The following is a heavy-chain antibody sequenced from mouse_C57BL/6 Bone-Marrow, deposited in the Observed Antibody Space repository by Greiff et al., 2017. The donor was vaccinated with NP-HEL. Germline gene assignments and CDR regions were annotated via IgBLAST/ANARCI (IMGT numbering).Heavy chain of an antibody. CDR2: IYPRSGNT. J-gene: IGHJ3*01. CDR1: GYTFTSYG. V-gene: IGHV1-81*01. Sequence: QVHVKQSGAELARPGASVKLSCKASGYTFTSYGISWVKQRTGQGLEWIGEIYPRSGNTYYNEKFKGKATLTADKSSSTAYMELRSLTSEDSAVYFCARGRYGNYLAWFAYWGQGTLVTVSA. CDR3: ARGRYGNYLAWFAY. D-gene: IGHD2-10*02.